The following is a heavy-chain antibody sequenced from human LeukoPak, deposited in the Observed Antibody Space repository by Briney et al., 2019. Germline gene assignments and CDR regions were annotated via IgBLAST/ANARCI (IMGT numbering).Heavy chain of an antibody. J-gene: IGHJ1*01. Sequence: GGSLILSCAASGVTFSSYAMSWVRQAPGKGLEWVSAISGSGGSTYYDDSVKGRFTISRDNSKNTLYLQMNSLRAEDTAVYYCAKGGGRTMIVVVYWYFQHWGQGTLVTVSS. CDR2: ISGSGGST. CDR1: GVTFSSYA. V-gene: IGHV3-23*01. D-gene: IGHD3-22*01. CDR3: AKGGGRTMIVVVYWYFQH.